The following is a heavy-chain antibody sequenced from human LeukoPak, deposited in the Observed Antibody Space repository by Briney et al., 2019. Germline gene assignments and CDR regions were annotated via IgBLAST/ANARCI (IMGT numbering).Heavy chain of an antibody. CDR3: AREAPYCGGDCYSHFDY. Sequence: SVKVSCKASGGTFSSYAISWVRQAPGQGLEWMGGIIHIFGTANYAQKFQGRVTITADESTSTAYMELSSLRSEDTAVYYCAREAPYCGGDCYSHFDYWGQGTLVTVPS. D-gene: IGHD2-21*01. V-gene: IGHV1-69*01. J-gene: IGHJ4*02. CDR2: IIHIFGTA. CDR1: GGTFSSYA.